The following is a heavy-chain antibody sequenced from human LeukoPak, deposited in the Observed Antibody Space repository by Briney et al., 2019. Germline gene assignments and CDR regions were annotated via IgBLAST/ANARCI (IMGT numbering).Heavy chain of an antibody. J-gene: IGHJ4*02. CDR1: GGSISSSNW. CDR2: IYHSGST. V-gene: IGHV4-4*02. D-gene: IGHD6-13*01. CDR3: ARGGGAAAGVFDN. Sequence: SETLSLTCAVSGGSISSSNWWSWVRQPPGKGLEWIGEIYHSGSTNYNPSLKSRVTISVDKSKNQFSLNLSSVTAADTAVYYCARGGGAAAGVFDNWGQGTLVTVSS.